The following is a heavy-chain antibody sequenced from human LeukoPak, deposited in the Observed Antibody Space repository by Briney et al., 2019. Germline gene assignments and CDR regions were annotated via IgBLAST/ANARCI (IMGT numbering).Heavy chain of an antibody. CDR2: ISAYNGNT. CDR1: VYTFTIYC. Sequence: ASVNVSLTASVYTFTIYCISRVGPAPGQGRGWMGWISAYNGNTNYTQKLQGRVTMTTDTSTSTAYMELRRLRSDDTAVYYCAGDRPHYYDSSGYSPDYWGQGTLVTVSS. D-gene: IGHD3-22*01. V-gene: IGHV1-18*01. J-gene: IGHJ4*02. CDR3: AGDRPHYYDSSGYSPDY.